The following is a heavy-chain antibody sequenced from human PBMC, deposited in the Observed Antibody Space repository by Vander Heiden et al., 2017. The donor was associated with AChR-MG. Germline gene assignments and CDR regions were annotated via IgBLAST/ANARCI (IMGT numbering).Heavy chain of an antibody. D-gene: IGHD2-21*01. J-gene: IGHJ6*02. Sequence: QVQLVQSGAEVKKPGASVKVSCKASGYTFTSYYMHWVRQAPGQGLEWMGIINPSGGSTSYAQKFQGRVTMTRDTSTSTVYMELSSLRSEDTAVYYCARAGGPHERGVASYYYYYGMDVWGQGTTVTVSS. CDR2: INPSGGST. CDR3: ARAGGPHERGVASYYYYYGMDV. V-gene: IGHV1-46*01. CDR1: GYTFTSYY.